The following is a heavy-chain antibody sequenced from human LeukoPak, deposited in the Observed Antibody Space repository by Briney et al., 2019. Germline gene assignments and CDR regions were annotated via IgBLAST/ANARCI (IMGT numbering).Heavy chain of an antibody. J-gene: IGHJ4*02. CDR1: GGSFSGYY. CDR3: ARDRPATYYYDSSGRKNYFDY. Sequence: SETLSLTCAVYGGSFSGYYWSWIRQPPGKGQEWIGEINHSGSTNYNPSLKSRVTISVDTSKNQFSLKLSSVTAADTAVYYCARDRPATYYYDSSGRKNYFDYWGQGTLVTVSS. V-gene: IGHV4-34*01. CDR2: INHSGST. D-gene: IGHD3-22*01.